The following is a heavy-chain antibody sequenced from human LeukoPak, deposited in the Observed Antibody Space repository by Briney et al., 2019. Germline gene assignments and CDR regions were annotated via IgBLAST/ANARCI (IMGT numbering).Heavy chain of an antibody. D-gene: IGHD3-3*01. J-gene: IGHJ4*02. CDR3: AKDLRSTPRSGLDY. V-gene: IGHV3-23*01. CDR1: GFTFSSYA. Sequence: GGSLRLSCAASGFTFSSYAMSWVRQAPGKGLEWVSGISGSGGSTYYADSVKGRFTISRDNSKNTLYLQMNSLRAEDTAVYYRAKDLRSTPRSGLDYWGQGTLVTVSS. CDR2: ISGSGGST.